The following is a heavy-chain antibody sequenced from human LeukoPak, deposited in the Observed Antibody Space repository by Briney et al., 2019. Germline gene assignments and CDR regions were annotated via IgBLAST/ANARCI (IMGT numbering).Heavy chain of an antibody. CDR1: GGSISSGDYY. V-gene: IGHV4-31*11. D-gene: IGHD6-6*01. CDR3: ARAGPSSSCCGWFDP. J-gene: IGHJ5*02. CDR2: IHYSGAT. Sequence: PSETLSLTCAVSGGSISSGDYYWAWIRQLPGEGLEWIGYIHYSGATYHNPSLKSRAIISLDTSNNQFSLKLSSVTAADTAFYHCARAGPSSSCCGWFDPWGQGTLVTVSS.